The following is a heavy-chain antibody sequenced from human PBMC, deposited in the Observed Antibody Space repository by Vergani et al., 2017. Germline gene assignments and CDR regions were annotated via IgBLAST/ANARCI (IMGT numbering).Heavy chain of an antibody. CDR1: GFTFDDYA. CDR2: ISWNSGSI. D-gene: IGHD1-1*01. CDR3: AKESRAGTTSHYYGMDV. Sequence: EVQLVESGGGLVQPGRSLRLSCAASGFTFDDYAMHWVRQAPGKGLEWVSGISWNSGSIGYADSVKGRFTISRDNSKNTLYLQMNSLRAEDTAVYYCAKESRAGTTSHYYGMDVWGQGTTVTVSS. V-gene: IGHV3-9*01. J-gene: IGHJ6*02.